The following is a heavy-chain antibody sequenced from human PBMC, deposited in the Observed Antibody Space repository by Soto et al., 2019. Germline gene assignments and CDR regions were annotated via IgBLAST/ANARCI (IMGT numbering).Heavy chain of an antibody. V-gene: IGHV1-24*01. CDR1: GYTLTEVS. CDR2: FDPEDGET. Sequence: ASVKVSCKVSGYTLTEVSMHWVRQAPGKGLEWMGGFDPEDGETIYAQKFQGRVTMTEDTSTDTAYMELSSLRSEDTAVYYCATLGYYDILTGYWVTPGKYYFDYWGQGTLGTV. J-gene: IGHJ4*02. D-gene: IGHD3-9*01. CDR3: ATLGYYDILTGYWVTPGKYYFDY.